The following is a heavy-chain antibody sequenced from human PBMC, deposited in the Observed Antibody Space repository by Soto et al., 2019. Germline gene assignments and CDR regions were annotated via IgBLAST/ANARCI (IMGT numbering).Heavy chain of an antibody. CDR3: AKGGIAAAGTGGAYYYYYMEV. V-gene: IGHV1-69*02. J-gene: IGHJ6*03. CDR1: GGTFSSYT. Sequence: GASVKVSCKASGGTFSSYTISWVRQAPGQGLEWMGRIIPILGIANYAQKFQGRVTITADKSTSTAYMELSSLRSEDTAVYYCAKGGIAAAGTGGAYYYYYMEVWGKGTTVTVSS. CDR2: IIPILGIA. D-gene: IGHD6-13*01.